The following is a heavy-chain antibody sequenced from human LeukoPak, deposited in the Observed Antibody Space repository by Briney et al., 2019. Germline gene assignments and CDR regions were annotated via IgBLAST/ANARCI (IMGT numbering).Heavy chain of an antibody. Sequence: GGSLRLSCAASGFTCSDFYMSWIRQAPGKGLEWVSYISSSGSTIYYADSVKGRFTISRDNAKNSLYLQINTRRAENTAVFYCTRGAYKPFDYWGQGTLVTVSS. CDR3: TRGAYKPFDY. V-gene: IGHV3-11*01. CDR2: ISSSGSTI. J-gene: IGHJ4*02. D-gene: IGHD5-24*01. CDR1: GFTCSDFY.